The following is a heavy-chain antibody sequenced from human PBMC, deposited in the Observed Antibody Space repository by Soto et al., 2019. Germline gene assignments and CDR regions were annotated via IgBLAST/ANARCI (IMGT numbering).Heavy chain of an antibody. V-gene: IGHV1-2*02. D-gene: IGHD6-6*01. J-gene: IGHJ5*02. CDR1: GGTFSSYA. CDR2: INPNSGGT. CDR3: ARDYLTIAARRDWFDP. Sequence: ASVKVSCKASGGTFSSYAISWVRQAPGQGLEWMGWINPNSGGTNYAQKFQGRVTMTRDTSISTAYMELSRLRSDDTAVYYCARDYLTIAARRDWFDPWGQGTLVTVSS.